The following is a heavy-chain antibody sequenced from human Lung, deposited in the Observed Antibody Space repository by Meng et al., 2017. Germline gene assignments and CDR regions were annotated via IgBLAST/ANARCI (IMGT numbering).Heavy chain of an antibody. CDR3: ARGPTTMAHDFNY. V-gene: IGHV4-34*01. CDR2: INHSGST. Sequence: VQLQQWGAGLLKPSETLSPTCVVFGGSFSDYYWSWIRQPPGKGLEWIGEINHSGSTNYNPSLESRATISVDTSQNNLSLKLSSVTAADSAVYYCARGPTTMAHDFNYWGQGTLVTVSS. J-gene: IGHJ4*02. D-gene: IGHD4-11*01. CDR1: GGSFSDYY.